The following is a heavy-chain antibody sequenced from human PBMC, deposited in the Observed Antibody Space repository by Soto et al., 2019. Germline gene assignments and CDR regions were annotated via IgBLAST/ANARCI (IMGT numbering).Heavy chain of an antibody. CDR1: GGSISSGGYY. CDR2: IYYSGNT. D-gene: IGHD3-22*01. Sequence: PSETLSLTCTVSGGSISSGGYYWNWIRQHPGKGLEWIGYIYYSGNTYYNPSLKSRVTISVDTSKNQFSLKLSSVTAADTAVYYCARAEYYDSSGYSLHWFDPWGQGTLVTVSS. CDR3: ARAEYYDSSGYSLHWFDP. V-gene: IGHV4-31*03. J-gene: IGHJ5*02.